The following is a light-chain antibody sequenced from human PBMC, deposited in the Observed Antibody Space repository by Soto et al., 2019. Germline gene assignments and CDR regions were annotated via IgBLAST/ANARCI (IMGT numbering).Light chain of an antibody. Sequence: EFVLTQSPGTLSLSPGERATLSCMASQTVRNNYLAWYQQKPGQAPRLLIYDASSRATGIPDRFSGGGSGTDFTLTISRLEPEDFAVYYCQQFSSYPLTFGGGTKVDTK. J-gene: IGKJ4*01. CDR2: DAS. V-gene: IGKV3-20*01. CDR1: QTVRNNY. CDR3: QQFSSYPLT.